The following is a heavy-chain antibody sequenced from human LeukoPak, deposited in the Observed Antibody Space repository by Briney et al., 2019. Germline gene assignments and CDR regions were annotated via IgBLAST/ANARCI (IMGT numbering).Heavy chain of an antibody. J-gene: IGHJ4*02. CDR3: ARMGGYSGYATH. V-gene: IGHV4-59*08. Sequence: SETLSLTCTVSGGSISTYYWSWIRQPPGKGLEWIGYIHYSGTTNYNPSLENRVTISLDTSKNQFSLNLSSVTTADTAVYYCARMGGYSGYATHWGQGTLVTVSS. CDR2: IHYSGTT. CDR1: GGSISTYY. D-gene: IGHD5-12*01.